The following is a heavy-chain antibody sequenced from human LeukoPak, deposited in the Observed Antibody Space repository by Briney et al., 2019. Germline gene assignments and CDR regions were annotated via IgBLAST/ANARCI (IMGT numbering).Heavy chain of an antibody. CDR2: INPNSGGT. CDR3: ARANAPYCSSTSCLLDY. D-gene: IGHD2-2*01. CDR1: GYTFTDYY. V-gene: IGHV1-2*02. J-gene: IGHJ4*02. Sequence: ASVKVSCKASGYTFTDYYIHWVRQAPGQGLEWMAWINPNSGGTYYAQNFHDRITLTRDTSISTAYMELSRLRSDDTAIYYCARANAPYCSSTSCLLDYWGQGTLVTVSS.